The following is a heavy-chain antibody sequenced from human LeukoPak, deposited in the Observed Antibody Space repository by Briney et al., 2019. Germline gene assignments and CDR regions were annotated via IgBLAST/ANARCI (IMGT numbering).Heavy chain of an antibody. CDR1: GGSISSYY. D-gene: IGHD6-13*01. CDR3: ARIGSSSCPDCNY. J-gene: IGHJ4*01. Sequence: SETLSLTCTVSGGSISSYYWGWIRQSPGKGLEWIGSINHSGSTDYNPSLKSRVTMSVDTSRNQFSLKLNSVTAADTAVYYCARIGSSSCPDCNYWGQGTLVTVSS. CDR2: INHSGST. V-gene: IGHV4-59*12.